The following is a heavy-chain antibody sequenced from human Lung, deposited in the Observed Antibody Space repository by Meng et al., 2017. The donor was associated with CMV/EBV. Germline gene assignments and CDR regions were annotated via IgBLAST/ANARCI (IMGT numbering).Heavy chain of an antibody. J-gene: IGHJ4*02. CDR1: GGSFSGYY. CDR3: ARGGFTYDFWSGYDFEY. D-gene: IGHD3-3*01. Sequence: SXTXSLXCAVYGGSFSGYYWSWIRQPPGKGLEWIGEINHSGSTNYNPSLKSRVTISVDTSKNQFSLKLSSVTAADTAVYYCARGGFTYDFWSGYDFEYWGPGKLV. V-gene: IGHV4-34*01. CDR2: INHSGST.